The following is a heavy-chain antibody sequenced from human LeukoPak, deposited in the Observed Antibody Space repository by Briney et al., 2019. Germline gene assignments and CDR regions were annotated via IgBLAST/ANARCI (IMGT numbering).Heavy chain of an antibody. Sequence: GGSLRLFCADSGFTFSSYWMHWVRQAPGKGLVWVSRINSDGSITTYADSVKGRFTISRDNAKNTLYLQMNSLRAEDTAVYYCAGGISATGGGWGQGTMVTVSS. J-gene: IGHJ3*01. CDR2: INSDGSIT. D-gene: IGHD6-13*01. V-gene: IGHV3-74*01. CDR3: AGGISATGGG. CDR1: GFTFSSYW.